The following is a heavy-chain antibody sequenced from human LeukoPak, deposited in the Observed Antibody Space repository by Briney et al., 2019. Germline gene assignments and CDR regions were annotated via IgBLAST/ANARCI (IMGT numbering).Heavy chain of an antibody. J-gene: IGHJ4*02. V-gene: IGHV3-23*01. Sequence: GGSLRLSCAASGFTFSGYAMSWVRQAPGKGLEWVSTISGGSSGSTYYADSVKGRFTISRDSSKNTLFLQMSSLRAEDTAVYYCAKAASRFWDCTGGSCSGYFFDYWGQGTLVTVSS. CDR1: GFTFSGYA. CDR2: ISGGSSGST. D-gene: IGHD2-15*01. CDR3: AKAASRFWDCTGGSCSGYFFDY.